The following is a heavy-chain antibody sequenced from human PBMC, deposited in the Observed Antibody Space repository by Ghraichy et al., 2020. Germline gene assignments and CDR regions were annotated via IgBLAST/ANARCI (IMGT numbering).Heavy chain of an antibody. CDR2: IYYSGST. J-gene: IGHJ5*02. CDR3: ARDRSFAMVRGAAMGRYWFDP. Sequence: SETLSLTCTVSGGSISSYYWSWIRQPPGKGLEWIGYIYYSGSTNYHPSLKSRVTISVDASKNQFSLKLSSVTAADTAVYYCARDRSFAMVRGAAMGRYWFDPWGQVTLVTVSS. D-gene: IGHD3-10*01. CDR1: GGSISSYY. V-gene: IGHV4-59*01.